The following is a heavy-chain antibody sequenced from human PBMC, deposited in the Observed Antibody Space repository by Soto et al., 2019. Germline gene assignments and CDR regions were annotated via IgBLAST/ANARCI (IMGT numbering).Heavy chain of an antibody. Sequence: GGSLRLSCTASGFTFGDYAMSWFRQAPGKGLEWVGFIRSKAYGGTTEYAASVKGRFTISRDDSKSIAYLQMNSLKTEDTAVYYCTRMPDIFGVVIPDYYYYMDVWGKGTTVTVSS. D-gene: IGHD3-3*02. CDR3: TRMPDIFGVVIPDYYYYMDV. CDR2: IRSKAYGGTT. J-gene: IGHJ6*03. CDR1: GFTFGDYA. V-gene: IGHV3-49*03.